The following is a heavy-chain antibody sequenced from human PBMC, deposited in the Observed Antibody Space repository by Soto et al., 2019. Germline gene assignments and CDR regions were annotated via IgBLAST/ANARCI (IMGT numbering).Heavy chain of an antibody. V-gene: IGHV3-11*01. J-gene: IGHJ3*02. CDR3: GGSSGRYEADAFDM. CDR2: LSRSGNTI. CDR1: GFTFGDYD. D-gene: IGHD6-19*01. Sequence: QVQLVESGGGLVQPGGSLRLSCAASGFTFGDYDMSWIRQAAGKGPEWVSFLSRSGNTIYYADSVKGRFSISRHNAENSLYLQMESLRCEDTATYFCGGSSGRYEADAFDMWGQGPMVTVSA.